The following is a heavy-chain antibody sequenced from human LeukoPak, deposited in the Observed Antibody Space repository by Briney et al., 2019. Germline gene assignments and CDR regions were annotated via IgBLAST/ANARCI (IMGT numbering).Heavy chain of an antibody. D-gene: IGHD2-21*02. V-gene: IGHV1-24*01. CDR1: GYTLTELS. CDR2: FDPEDGET. CDR3: ATVGARGVVVTAEAGFDY. Sequence: ASVKVSCKVSGYTLTELSMHWVRQAPGKGLEWMGGFDPEDGETIYAQKFQGRVTMTEDTSTDTAYMELSSLRSEDTAVYYCATVGARGVVVTAEAGFDYWGQGTLVTVSS. J-gene: IGHJ4*02.